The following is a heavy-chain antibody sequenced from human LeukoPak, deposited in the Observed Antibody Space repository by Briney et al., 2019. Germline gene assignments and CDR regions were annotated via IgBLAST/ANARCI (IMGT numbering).Heavy chain of an antibody. CDR2: IKQDGSEK. V-gene: IGHV3-7*01. Sequence: GGSLRLSCAASGFTFSNFWMSWVRQAPGKGLEWVANIKQDGSEKYYVDSVKGRFTISRDNAKNSLYLQINSLRAEDTAVYYCARDQWEPRGFDYWGQGTLVSVSS. CDR1: GFTFSNFW. CDR3: ARDQWEPRGFDY. D-gene: IGHD1-26*01. J-gene: IGHJ4*02.